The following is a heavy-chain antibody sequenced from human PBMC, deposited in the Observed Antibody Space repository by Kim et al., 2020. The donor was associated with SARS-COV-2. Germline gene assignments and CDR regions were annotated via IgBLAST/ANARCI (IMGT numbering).Heavy chain of an antibody. CDR3: ARGRNLGYSSSSWYVLLFDY. D-gene: IGHD6-13*01. CDR2: INHSGST. J-gene: IGHJ4*02. CDR1: GGSFSGYY. Sequence: SETLSLTCAVYGGSFSGYYWSWIRQPPGKGLEWIGEINHSGSTNYNPSLKSRVTISVDTSKNQFSLKLSSVTAADTAVYYCARGRNLGYSSSSWYVLLFDYWGQRTPVTVSS. V-gene: IGHV4-34*01.